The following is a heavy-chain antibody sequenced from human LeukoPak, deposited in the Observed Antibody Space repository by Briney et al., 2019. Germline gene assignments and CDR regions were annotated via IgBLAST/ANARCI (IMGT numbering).Heavy chain of an antibody. CDR3: ASNTEGTISMVRGVTPLRYYYGMDV. CDR1: GGSISSGGYS. Sequence: PSETLSLTCAVSGGSISSGGYSWSWIRQPPGKGLEWIGYIYHSGSTYYNPSLKSRVTISVDRSKNQFSLKLSSVTAADTAVYYCASNTEGTISMVRGVTPLRYYYGMDVWGQGTTVTVSS. V-gene: IGHV4-30-2*01. J-gene: IGHJ6*02. CDR2: IYHSGST. D-gene: IGHD3-10*01.